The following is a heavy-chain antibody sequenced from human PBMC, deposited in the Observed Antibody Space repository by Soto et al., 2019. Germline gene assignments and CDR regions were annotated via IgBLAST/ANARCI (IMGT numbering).Heavy chain of an antibody. CDR3: ARGPRAPPPHDYGMDV. Sequence: EVQLLESGGGLVQPGGSLRLSCAASGFTFSSYVMNWVRQAPEKGLEWVAAISGSGGSTYYGDSVEGRFTVSRDNPKNTLYLQMNSLRAEDTAVYYCARGPRAPPPHDYGMDVWGQGTTVTVSS. CDR1: GFTFSSYV. CDR2: ISGSGGST. V-gene: IGHV3-23*01. J-gene: IGHJ6*02.